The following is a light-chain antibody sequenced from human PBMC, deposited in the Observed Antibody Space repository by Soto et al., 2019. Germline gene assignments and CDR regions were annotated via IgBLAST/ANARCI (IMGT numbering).Light chain of an antibody. CDR2: EVS. V-gene: IGLV2-14*01. CDR1: SSDIGTYNY. J-gene: IGLJ3*02. Sequence: QSALTQPASVSGSPGQSITISCTGTSSDIGTYNYGSWYPQHPGKVPKLMIYEVSNRTSGVSNRFSGSKSANTASLAISVLQSEDEADYYFRSYTTSSTQVFGGGTKLTVL. CDR3: RSYTTSSTQV.